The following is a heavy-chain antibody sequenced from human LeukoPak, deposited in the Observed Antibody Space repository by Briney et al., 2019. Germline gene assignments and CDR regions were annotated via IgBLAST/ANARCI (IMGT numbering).Heavy chain of an antibody. Sequence: GRSLRLSCAASRFPFSSYGMHWVRQAPGKGLEWVAVIWYDGSDKYYADSVKGRFTISRDNSKNTLYLQMNSLRAEDTAVYYCAKPINWGGLDCWGQGTLVTVSS. CDR2: IWYDGSDK. D-gene: IGHD7-27*01. CDR3: AKPINWGGLDC. CDR1: RFPFSSYG. J-gene: IGHJ4*02. V-gene: IGHV3-30*18.